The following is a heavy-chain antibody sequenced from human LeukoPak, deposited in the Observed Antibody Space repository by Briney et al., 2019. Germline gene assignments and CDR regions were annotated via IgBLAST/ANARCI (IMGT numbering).Heavy chain of an antibody. CDR3: ARHYGP. Sequence: PSETLSLTCAVYGGSFSGYYWSWIRHPPGKGLEWIGSIYDSGSTYYNPSLKSRVTISVDTSKNQFSLKLNSVTAADTAVYYCARHYGPWGQGTLVTVSS. J-gene: IGHJ5*02. CDR2: IYDSGST. V-gene: IGHV4-34*01. CDR1: GGSFSGYY. D-gene: IGHD3-16*01.